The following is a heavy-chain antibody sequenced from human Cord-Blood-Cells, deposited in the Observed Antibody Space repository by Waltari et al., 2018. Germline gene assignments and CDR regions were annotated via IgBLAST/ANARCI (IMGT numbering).Heavy chain of an antibody. CDR2: INHSGST. V-gene: IGHV4-34*01. CDR1: GGSFSGYY. D-gene: IGHD2-15*01. Sequence: QVQLQQWGAGLLKPSETLSLTCAVYGGSFSGYYWSWIRQPPGKGLEWIGEINHSGSTNYNPPLKSRVTISVDTSKNQFSLKLSSVTAADTAVYYCARGCSGGSCYSAFDIWGQGTMVTVSS. CDR3: ARGCSGGSCYSAFDI. J-gene: IGHJ3*02.